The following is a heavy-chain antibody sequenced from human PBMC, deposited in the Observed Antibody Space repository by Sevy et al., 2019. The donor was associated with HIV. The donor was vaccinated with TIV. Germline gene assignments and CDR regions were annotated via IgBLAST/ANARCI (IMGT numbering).Heavy chain of an antibody. CDR2: ISYDGSDK. D-gene: IGHD1-26*01. Sequence: GGSLRLSCAASGFNFRIYAMHWVRQAPGKGLEWVAVISYDGSDKFYAESVKGRFTISRDNSKNMVFLQLNSLRGGDTAVYYCATGRQGATYGYWGQGTPVTVSS. V-gene: IGHV3-30*03. CDR1: GFNFRIYA. J-gene: IGHJ4*02. CDR3: ATGRQGATYGY.